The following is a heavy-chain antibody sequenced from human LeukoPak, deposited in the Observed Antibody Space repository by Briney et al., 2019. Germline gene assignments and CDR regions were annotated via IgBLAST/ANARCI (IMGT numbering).Heavy chain of an antibody. CDR1: GFTFSSYA. V-gene: IGHV3-30-3*01. J-gene: IGHJ4*02. Sequence: PGGSLRLSCAASGFTFSSYAMHWVRQAPGKGLEWVAVISYDGSNKYYADSVKGRFTISRDNSKNTLYLQMNSLRAEDTAVYYCARDRPPNDYWGQGTLVTVSS. CDR2: ISYDGSNK. CDR3: ARDRPPNDY.